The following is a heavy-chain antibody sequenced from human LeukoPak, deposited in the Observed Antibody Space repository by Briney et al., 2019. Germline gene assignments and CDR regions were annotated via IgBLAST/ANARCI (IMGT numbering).Heavy chain of an antibody. CDR1: GFTFSSYW. Sequence: PGGSLRLSCAASGFTFSSYWMHWVRQAPGKGLVWVSRINSDGSSTSYADSVKGRFTISRDNAKNSLYLQMNSLRAEDTAVYYCARAGGYYGSGFMDVWGKGTTVTISS. V-gene: IGHV3-74*01. CDR3: ARAGGYYGSGFMDV. CDR2: INSDGSST. D-gene: IGHD3-10*01. J-gene: IGHJ6*03.